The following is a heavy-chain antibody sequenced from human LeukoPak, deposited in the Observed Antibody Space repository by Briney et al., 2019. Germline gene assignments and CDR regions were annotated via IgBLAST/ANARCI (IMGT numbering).Heavy chain of an antibody. CDR2: INAGNGNT. V-gene: IGHV1-3*01. CDR1: GFTFTSYA. CDR3: ARVPVAGTKRGFYYFDY. J-gene: IGHJ4*02. Sequence: GGSLRLSCAASGFTFTSYAMHWVRRAPGQRLEWMGWINAGNGNTKYSQKFQGRVTITRDTSASTAYMELRSLRSEDPAVYYCARVPVAGTKRGFYYFDYWGQGTLVTVSS. D-gene: IGHD6-19*01.